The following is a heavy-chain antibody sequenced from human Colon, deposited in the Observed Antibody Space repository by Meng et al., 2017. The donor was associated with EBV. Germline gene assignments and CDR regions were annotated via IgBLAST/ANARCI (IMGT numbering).Heavy chain of an antibody. Sequence: QRPESGPGLVKPSGTLSLTCTVSGGSINSGDYYGSWIRQPPGKGLEWIGYIYYTGSTYYNPSLKSRVTISMDTSKNQFSLRLSSVTAADTAVYYCARNYYFDYWGQGTLVTVSS. J-gene: IGHJ4*02. V-gene: IGHV4-30-4*01. CDR1: GGSINSGDYY. CDR2: IYYTGST. CDR3: ARNYYFDY.